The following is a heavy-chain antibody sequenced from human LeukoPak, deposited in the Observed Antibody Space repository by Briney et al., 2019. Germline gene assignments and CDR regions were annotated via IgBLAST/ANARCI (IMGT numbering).Heavy chain of an antibody. CDR3: ARRPYYDPYYYYGMDV. J-gene: IGHJ6*02. V-gene: IGHV4-59*08. D-gene: IGHD3-22*01. CDR1: GGSISSYY. Sequence: SETLSLTCTVSGGSISSYYWSWIRQPPGKGLEWIGYIYYSGSTNYNPSLKSRVTISVDTSKNQFSLKLSSVTAADTAVYYCARRPYYDPYYYYGMDVWGQGTTVTVSS. CDR2: IYYSGST.